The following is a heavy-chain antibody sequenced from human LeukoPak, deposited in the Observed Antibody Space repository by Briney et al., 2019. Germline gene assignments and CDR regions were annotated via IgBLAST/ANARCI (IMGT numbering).Heavy chain of an antibody. D-gene: IGHD4-17*01. Sequence: GGSLILSCAASGFTFSRSWMNWVRQAPGKGLEWVANINEDGSEKYYGDSVKGRFSISRDNAKNSLSLQLNSLRDEDTAVYYCARGDRSLWYFDVWGRGTLVVVSS. CDR2: INEDGSEK. V-gene: IGHV3-7*02. CDR3: ARGDRSLWYFDV. CDR1: GFTFSRSW. J-gene: IGHJ2*01.